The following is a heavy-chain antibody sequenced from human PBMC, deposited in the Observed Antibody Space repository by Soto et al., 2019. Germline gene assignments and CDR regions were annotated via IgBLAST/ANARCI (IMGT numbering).Heavy chain of an antibody. CDR1: GYTFTGYD. Sequence: VKVSCKASGYTFTGYDINWVRQATGHRLEWMGWMNTNSCNTGYAQKFLVIVTMTCYTSICTAYMELSSLRSEDTAVYYCARGPEWPENWFDPWGQGTLVTVSS. D-gene: IGHD3-3*01. CDR3: ARGPEWPENWFDP. CDR2: MNTNSCNT. V-gene: IGHV1-8*01. J-gene: IGHJ5*02.